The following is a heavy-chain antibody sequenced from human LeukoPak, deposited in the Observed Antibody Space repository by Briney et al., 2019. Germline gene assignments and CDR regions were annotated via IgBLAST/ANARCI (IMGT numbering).Heavy chain of an antibody. D-gene: IGHD5-24*01. CDR3: ARVHGDGYFLDY. CDR1: GGTFSSYA. CDR2: IIPIFGTA. J-gene: IGHJ4*02. Sequence: SVMVSCKASGGTFSSYAISWVRQAPGQGLEWMGGIIPIFGTANYAQKFQGRVTITTDESTSTAYMELSSLRSEDTAVYYCARVHGDGYFLDYWGQGTLVTVSS. V-gene: IGHV1-69*05.